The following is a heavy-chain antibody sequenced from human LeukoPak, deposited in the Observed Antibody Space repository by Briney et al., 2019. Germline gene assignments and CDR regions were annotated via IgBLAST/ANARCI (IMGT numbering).Heavy chain of an antibody. CDR3: AKERRRYYYDSSGYQLGIRVDAFDI. CDR1: GFTFSSYG. V-gene: IGHV3-30*02. CDR2: IRYDGSNK. D-gene: IGHD3-22*01. J-gene: IGHJ3*02. Sequence: GGSLRLSCAASGFTFSSYGMHWVRQAPGKGLEWVAFIRYDGSNKYYADSVKGRFTISRDNSKNTLYLQMNGLRAEDTAVYYCAKERRRYYYDSSGYQLGIRVDAFDIWGQGTMVTVSS.